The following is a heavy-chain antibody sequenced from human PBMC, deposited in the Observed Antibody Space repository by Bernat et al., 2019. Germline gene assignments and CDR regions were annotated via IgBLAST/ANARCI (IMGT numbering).Heavy chain of an antibody. V-gene: IGHV1-18*01. J-gene: IGHJ6*02. CDR2: VSGYNGNT. Sequence: QVQLVQSGAEVKKPGASVKVSCKASGYTFSYYGISWVRQAPGQGLEWMGWVSGYNGNTDYAEKFQGRVTMTTDTSTNTVYMDLRSLGSDDTAVYYCARKGLRGSNYFSSGMDVWGQGTTVIVS. CDR3: ARKGLRGSNYFSSGMDV. D-gene: IGHD4-4*01. CDR1: GYTFSYYG.